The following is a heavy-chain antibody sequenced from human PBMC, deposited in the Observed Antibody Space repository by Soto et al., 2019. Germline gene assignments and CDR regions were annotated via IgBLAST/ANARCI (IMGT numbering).Heavy chain of an antibody. Sequence: GPVKVSCKASGYTFASYDINWVRQTTGKGLEWMGWMNPNSGNTGYAQKFQGRVTMTRNTSISTAYMELSSLRSEDTAVYYCARGVRGVIITSYYYYMDVWGKGTTVTVSS. CDR3: ARGVRGVIITSYYYYMDV. V-gene: IGHV1-8*01. D-gene: IGHD3-10*01. CDR1: GYTFASYD. CDR2: MNPNSGNT. J-gene: IGHJ6*03.